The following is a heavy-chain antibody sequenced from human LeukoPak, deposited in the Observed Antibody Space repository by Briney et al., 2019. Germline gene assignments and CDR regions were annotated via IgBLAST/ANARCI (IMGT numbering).Heavy chain of an antibody. CDR1: GFTFSSYA. V-gene: IGHV3-23*01. J-gene: IGHJ6*02. CDR3: AKDRPMVRGVILHYGMDV. D-gene: IGHD3-10*01. Sequence: PGGSLRLSCAASGFTFSSYAMSWVRQAPGKGLEWVSAISGSGGSTYYADSVKGRFTISRDNSKNTLYLQMNSLRAEDTAVYYCAKDRPMVRGVILHYGMDVWGQGTTVTVSS. CDR2: ISGSGGST.